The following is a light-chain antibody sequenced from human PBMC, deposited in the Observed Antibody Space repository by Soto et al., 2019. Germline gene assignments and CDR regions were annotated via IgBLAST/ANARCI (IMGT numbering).Light chain of an antibody. CDR2: GAS. J-gene: IGKJ1*01. CDR1: QSISGSY. Sequence: EIVLTQSPGTLSLSPGERATLSCRASQSISGSYLAWYQQKPGQAPRLLIYGASSRATGIPDRFSGRGSGTDFTLIISRLEPEDFAVYYCHQYGSPWTFGQGTKVEIK. V-gene: IGKV3-20*01. CDR3: HQYGSPWT.